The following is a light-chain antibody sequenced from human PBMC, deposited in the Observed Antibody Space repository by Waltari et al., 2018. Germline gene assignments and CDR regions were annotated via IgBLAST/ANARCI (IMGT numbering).Light chain of an antibody. CDR2: EVS. Sequence: QSALTQPPSASGSPGQSVTISCTGTSSDVGAYNYVSWYQQHPGKAPKLMIYEVSKRPSGVPDRFSGSKSGNTASLTVSGLQAEDEADYLCSSYAGSNKVVFGGGTKLTVL. CDR1: SSDVGAYNY. V-gene: IGLV2-8*01. CDR3: SSYAGSNKVV. J-gene: IGLJ2*01.